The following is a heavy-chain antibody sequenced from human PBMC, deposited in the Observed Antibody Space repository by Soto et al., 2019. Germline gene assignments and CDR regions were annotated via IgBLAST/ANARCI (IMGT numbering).Heavy chain of an antibody. CDR2: ISSRSYTI. J-gene: IGHJ6*02. V-gene: IGHV3-48*02. Sequence: VKLVESGGDLVQPGGSLRLSYAASGFTFSTYSMNWVRQAPGKGLEWVSYISSRSYTIYYVDSVKGRFTISRDNAKNSLYLQMNSLRDDDTAVYYCARGGSSSDNGMDVWGQGTTVTVSS. CDR1: GFTFSTYS. D-gene: IGHD6-6*01. CDR3: ARGGSSSDNGMDV.